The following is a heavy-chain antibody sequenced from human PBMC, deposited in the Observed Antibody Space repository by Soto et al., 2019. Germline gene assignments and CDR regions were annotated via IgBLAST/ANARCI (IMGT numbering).Heavy chain of an antibody. V-gene: IGHV3-48*01. J-gene: IGHJ6*02. CDR3: ARDRRRLYYYYGMDV. CDR1: GFTFSSHA. CDR2: IHGTRSII. D-gene: IGHD6-6*01. Sequence: PGGSLRLSCAVSGFTFSSHAMNWVRQAPGKGLEWVAYIHGTRSIIYYADSVKGRFTISRDNAKNSLYLQMNSLRAEDAAVYYCARDRRRLYYYYGMDVWGQGTTVTV.